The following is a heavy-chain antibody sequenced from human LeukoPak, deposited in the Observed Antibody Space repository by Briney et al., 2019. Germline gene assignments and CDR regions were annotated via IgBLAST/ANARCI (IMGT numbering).Heavy chain of an antibody. V-gene: IGHV1-69*13. J-gene: IGHJ4*02. D-gene: IGHD4-17*01. CDR3: ARDNSPNGDYGY. CDR2: NIPIFGTA. CDR1: GGTFSSYA. Sequence: GASVKVSCKASGGTFSSYAISWVRQAPGQGLEWMGGNIPIFGTANYAQKFQGRVTITADESTSTAYMELSSLRSEDTAVYYCARDNSPNGDYGYWGQGTLVTVSS.